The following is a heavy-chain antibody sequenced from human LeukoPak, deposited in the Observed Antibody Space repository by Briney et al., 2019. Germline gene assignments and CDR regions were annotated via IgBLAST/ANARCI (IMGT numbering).Heavy chain of an antibody. D-gene: IGHD2-15*01. CDR1: GGSIDTSDYY. Sequence: SETLSLTCTISGGSIDTSDYYWGWIRQPPGKGLEWIGSIYHSGSTYYNPSLKSRVTISVDTSKNQFSLKLSSVTAADTAVYYCARDPYCSGGSCYSGYFDYWGQGTLVTVSS. V-gene: IGHV4-39*07. CDR2: IYHSGST. CDR3: ARDPYCSGGSCYSGYFDY. J-gene: IGHJ4*02.